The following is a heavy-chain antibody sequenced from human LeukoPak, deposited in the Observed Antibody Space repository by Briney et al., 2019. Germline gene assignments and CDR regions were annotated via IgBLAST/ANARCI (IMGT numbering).Heavy chain of an antibody. CDR1: GFTVSSNY. V-gene: IGHV3-53*01. D-gene: IGHD5-12*01. CDR2: IYSGGST. CDR3: ARANEWLRYFDY. Sequence: GGSLRLSCAASGFTVSSNYMSWVRQAPGKGLEWVSVIYSGGSTSYADSVKGRFTISRDNSRNTLYLQMNSLRAEDTAVYYYARANEWLRYFDYWGQGTLVTISS. J-gene: IGHJ4*02.